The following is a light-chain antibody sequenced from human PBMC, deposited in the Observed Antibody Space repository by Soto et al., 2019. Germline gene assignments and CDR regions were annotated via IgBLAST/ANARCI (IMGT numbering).Light chain of an antibody. CDR1: QSVLFSSNNKNY. CDR2: WAS. J-gene: IGKJ5*01. V-gene: IGKV4-1*01. Sequence: DIVMTQSPDSLAVSLGERATINCKSSQSVLFSSNNKNYLAWFQQKPGQPPKLLIYWASTRESGVPDRFSGSGSGTDFTLTISSLQAEDVAVYYCKQYYNPRPITFGQGTRLEIK. CDR3: KQYYNPRPIT.